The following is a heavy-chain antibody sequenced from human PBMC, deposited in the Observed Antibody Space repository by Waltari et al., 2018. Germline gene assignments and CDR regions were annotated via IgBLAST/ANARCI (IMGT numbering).Heavy chain of an antibody. CDR2: IYYSGTT. Sequence: QLQLQESGPGLVKPSGTLSLPCTVSDDSSSSGEYYWGWIRQPPGKGLEWIGSIYYSGTTSYNPSLRSRVTMSVDTSKKQFSLKLSSVTAADTAVYYCARSLHVFKAAAGMFDYWGQGTLVTVSS. CDR1: DDSSSSGEYY. D-gene: IGHD6-13*01. J-gene: IGHJ4*02. V-gene: IGHV4-39*01. CDR3: ARSLHVFKAAAGMFDY.